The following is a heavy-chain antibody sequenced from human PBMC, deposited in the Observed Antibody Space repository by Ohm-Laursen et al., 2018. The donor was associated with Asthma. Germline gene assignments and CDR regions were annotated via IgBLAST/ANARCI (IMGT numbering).Heavy chain of an antibody. V-gene: IGHV4-61*08. Sequence: GTLSLTCTVSGGSISSGGYYWSWIRQPPGKGLEWIGYIYYSGSTNYNPSLKSRITISVDRSKNQFSLKLSSVTAADTAVYYCASGPKNYYYYYGMDAWGQGTTVTVSS. CDR2: IYYSGST. CDR3: ASGPKNYYYYYGMDA. CDR1: GGSISSGGYY. J-gene: IGHJ6*02.